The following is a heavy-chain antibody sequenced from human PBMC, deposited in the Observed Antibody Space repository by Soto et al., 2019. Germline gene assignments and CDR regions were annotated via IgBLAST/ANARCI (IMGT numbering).Heavy chain of an antibody. CDR2: IWHDGTNK. Sequence: GGSLRLSCAASGFAFSGYGMHWVRQAPGKGLEWVAVIWHDGTNKNYGESVKGRFTISRDNSKNTLYLQMNSLRAEDTAVYYCARDRGYFDYWGQGTLVTVSS. V-gene: IGHV3-33*01. CDR3: ARDRGYFDY. D-gene: IGHD5-12*01. CDR1: GFAFSGYG. J-gene: IGHJ4*02.